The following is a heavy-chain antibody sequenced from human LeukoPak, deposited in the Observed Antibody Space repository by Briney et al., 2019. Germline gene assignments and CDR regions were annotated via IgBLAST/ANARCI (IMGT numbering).Heavy chain of an antibody. J-gene: IGHJ4*02. Sequence: PSETLSLTCAVYGGSFSGYYWSWIRQPPGKGLEWIGEINHSGSTNYNPSLKSRVTISVDTSKNQFSLKLSSVTAADTAVYYCARGRGYYDSSGYSLEYHFDYWGQGTLVTVSS. CDR2: INHSGST. CDR1: GGSFSGYY. D-gene: IGHD3-22*01. V-gene: IGHV4-34*01. CDR3: ARGRGYYDSSGYSLEYHFDY.